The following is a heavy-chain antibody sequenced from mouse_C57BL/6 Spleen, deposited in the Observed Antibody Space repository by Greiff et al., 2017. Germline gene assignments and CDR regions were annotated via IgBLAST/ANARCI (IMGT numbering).Heavy chain of an antibody. CDR2: ISSGSSTI. D-gene: IGHD1-1*01. CDR3: ARSTTVVEGAMDY. J-gene: IGHJ4*01. Sequence: EVQLVESGGGLVKPGGSLKLSCAASGFTFSDYGMHWVRQAPEKGLEWVAYISSGSSTIYYADTVKGRFTISRDNAKNTLVLQMTRLRSEDTAMYYCARSTTVVEGAMDYWGQGTSVTVSS. V-gene: IGHV5-17*01. CDR1: GFTFSDYG.